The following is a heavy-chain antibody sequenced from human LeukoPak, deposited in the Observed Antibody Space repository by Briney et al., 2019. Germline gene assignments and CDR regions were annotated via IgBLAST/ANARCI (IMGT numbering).Heavy chain of an antibody. V-gene: IGHV3-33*01. Sequence: PGGSLRLSCAASGFTFSSYGMHWVRQAPGKGLEWVAVIWYDGSNKYYADSVKGRFTISRDNSKNTLYLQMNSLRAEDTAVYYCASWSGSSWHPYYYYYYMDVWGKGTTVTVSS. CDR1: GFTFSSYG. J-gene: IGHJ6*03. CDR2: IWYDGSNK. CDR3: ASWSGSSWHPYYYYYYMDV. D-gene: IGHD6-13*01.